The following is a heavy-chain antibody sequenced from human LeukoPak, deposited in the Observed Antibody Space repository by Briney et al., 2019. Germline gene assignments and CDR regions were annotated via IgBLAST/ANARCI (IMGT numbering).Heavy chain of an antibody. V-gene: IGHV3-48*02. CDR1: GFTFSTYS. CDR3: ARDPGYSYALDY. J-gene: IGHJ4*02. Sequence: GGSLRLSCTASGFTFSTYSMNWVRQAPGKGPEWLSYISWGSNVIYYADSVKGRFTTSRDDAKNSLFLQMNSLTDEDTAVYYRARDPGYSYALDYWGRGTLVTVSS. CDR2: ISWGSNVI. D-gene: IGHD5-18*01.